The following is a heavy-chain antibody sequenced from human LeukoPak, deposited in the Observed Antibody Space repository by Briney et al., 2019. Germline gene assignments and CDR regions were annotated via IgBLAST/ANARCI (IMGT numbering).Heavy chain of an antibody. CDR1: GGSISSSSYY. D-gene: IGHD6-6*01. CDR2: IYYSGST. CDR3: ARDSIGGSSSP. Sequence: SETLSLTCTVSGGSISSSSYYWSWIRQPPGKGLEWIGYIYYSGSTNYNPSLKSRVTISVDTSKNQFSLKLSSVTAADTAVYYCARDSIGGSSSPWGQGTLVTVSS. J-gene: IGHJ5*02. V-gene: IGHV4-61*01.